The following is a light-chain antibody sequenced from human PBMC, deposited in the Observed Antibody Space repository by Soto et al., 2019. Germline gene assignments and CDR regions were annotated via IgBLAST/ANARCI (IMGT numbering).Light chain of an antibody. CDR3: QQYNRWPLT. V-gene: IGKV3-15*01. CDR2: HAS. CDR1: QSLSNN. Sequence: EIVMTQSPATLSASPGERATLSCRASQSLSNNLAWYQQKVGLAPRLLVYHASTRATGIPARFSGSGSGTDFTLTINSLQSEDFAVYYCQQYNRWPLTFGGGTKVEIK. J-gene: IGKJ4*01.